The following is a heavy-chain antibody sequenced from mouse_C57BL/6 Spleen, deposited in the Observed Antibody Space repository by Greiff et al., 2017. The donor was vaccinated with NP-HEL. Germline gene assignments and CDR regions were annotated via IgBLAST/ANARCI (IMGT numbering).Heavy chain of an antibody. V-gene: IGHV5-4*03. CDR1: GFTFSSYA. D-gene: IGHD2-14*01. J-gene: IGHJ2*01. CDR3: AREGTVYYFDY. CDR2: ISDGGSYT. Sequence: EVKVVESGGGLVKPGGSLKLSCAASGFTFSSYAMSWVRQTPEKRLEWVATISDGGSYTYYPDNVKGRFTISRDNAKNNLYLQMSHLKSEDTAMYYCAREGTVYYFDYWGQGTTLTVSS.